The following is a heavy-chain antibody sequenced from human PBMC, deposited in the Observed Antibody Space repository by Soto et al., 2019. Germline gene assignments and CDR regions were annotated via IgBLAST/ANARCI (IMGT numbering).Heavy chain of an antibody. D-gene: IGHD6-6*01. CDR2: INDDGAFA. CDR1: GFTFSMYW. V-gene: IGHV3-74*01. J-gene: IGHJ3*01. CDR3: ARRAFGSSRSFDL. Sequence: EVQLVESGGGVIQPGGSLRLSCTASGFTFSMYWMHWVRQVAGKGLVWVSRINDDGAFADYADSVKGRFTISRDNARDTLYLQMNSLRAEDTALYYCARRAFGSSRSFDLWGQGTMVTVSS.